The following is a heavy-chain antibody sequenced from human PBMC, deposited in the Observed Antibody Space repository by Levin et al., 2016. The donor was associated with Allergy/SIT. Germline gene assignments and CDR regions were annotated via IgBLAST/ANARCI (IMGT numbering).Heavy chain of an antibody. D-gene: IGHD6-19*01. J-gene: IGHJ6*02. CDR3: ARDFSGWYGMDV. CDR1: GFTFSSYS. Sequence: ETLSLTCAASGFTFSSYSMNWVRQAPGKGLEWVSSISSSSSYIYYADSVKGRFTISRDNAKNSLYLQMNSLRAEDTAVYYCARDFSGWYGMDVWGQGTTVTVSS. CDR2: ISSSSSYI. V-gene: IGHV3-21*01.